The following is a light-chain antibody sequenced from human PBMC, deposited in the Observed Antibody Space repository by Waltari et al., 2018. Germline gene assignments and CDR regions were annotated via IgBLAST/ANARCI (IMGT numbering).Light chain of an antibody. V-gene: IGLV8-61*01. CDR2: KGI. J-gene: IGLJ3*02. CDR1: SGPVPSTSS. CDR3: SMYMGSGVWV. Sequence: QTVVTQEPSLSVHPGGAVTTTCPLRSGPVPSTSSPPSYQQTPGQPPRTLVYKGISRSSGVPDRFSGSILGNTAALTITGAQADDESDYYCSMYMGSGVWVFGGGTKLTVL.